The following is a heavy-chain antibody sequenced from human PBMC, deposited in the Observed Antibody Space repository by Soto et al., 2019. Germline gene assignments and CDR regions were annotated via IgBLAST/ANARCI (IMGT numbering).Heavy chain of an antibody. CDR1: DGSISNSDYF. D-gene: IGHD1-1*01. J-gene: IGHJ4*02. CDR3: ASQLESTTYFDY. V-gene: IGHV4-39*01. CDR2: ISHTGSP. Sequence: LQLQESGPGLVKPSETLSLTCTVSDGSISNSDYFWAWMRQPPGKGLEWVGTISHTGSPRYNPSLKSRVTISVDTSKNQFSLRLPSVTAADTALFYCASQLESTTYFDYWGRGTLVTVSS.